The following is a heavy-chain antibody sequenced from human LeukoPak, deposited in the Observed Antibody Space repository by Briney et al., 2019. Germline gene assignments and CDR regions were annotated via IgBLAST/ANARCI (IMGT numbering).Heavy chain of an antibody. CDR3: ARTNLYSSSSGWFQH. CDR2: IIPIFGTA. J-gene: IGHJ1*01. Sequence: SVKVSCKASVGTFSSYAISWVRQAPGQGLEWMGRIIPIFGTANYAQKFQGRVTITADESTSTAYMELSSLRSEDTAVYYCARTNLYSSSSGWFQHWGQGTLVTVSS. D-gene: IGHD6-13*01. V-gene: IGHV1-69*13. CDR1: VGTFSSYA.